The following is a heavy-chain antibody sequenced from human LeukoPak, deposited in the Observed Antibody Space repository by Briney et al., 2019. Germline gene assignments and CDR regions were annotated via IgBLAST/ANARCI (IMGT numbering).Heavy chain of an antibody. CDR1: GGSISSGGYY. D-gene: IGHD3-16*02. Sequence: PSETLSLTRTVSGGSISSGGYYWSWIRQHPGKSLEWIGYIYYSGSTYYNPSLKSRVTISVDTSKNQFSLKLSSVTAADTAVFYCARVYRESADYWGQGTLVTVSS. CDR2: IYYSGST. CDR3: ARVYRESADY. V-gene: IGHV4-31*03. J-gene: IGHJ4*02.